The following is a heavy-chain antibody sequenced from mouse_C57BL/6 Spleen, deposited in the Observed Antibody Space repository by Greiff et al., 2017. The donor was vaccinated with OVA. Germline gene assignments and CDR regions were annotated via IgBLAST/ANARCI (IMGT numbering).Heavy chain of an antibody. CDR3: AREEDSSGYVDY. J-gene: IGHJ2*01. V-gene: IGHV1-19*01. Sequence: EVQLQQSGPVLVKPGSSVKMSCKASGYTFTDYYMNWVKQSHGKSLEWIGVINPYNGGTSYNQKFKGKATLTVDKSSSTAYMELNSLTSEDSAVYYCAREEDSSGYVDYWGQGTTLTVSS. D-gene: IGHD3-2*02. CDR2: INPYNGGT. CDR1: GYTFTDYY.